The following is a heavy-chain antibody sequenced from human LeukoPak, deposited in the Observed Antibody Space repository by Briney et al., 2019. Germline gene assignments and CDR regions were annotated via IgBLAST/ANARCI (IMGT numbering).Heavy chain of an antibody. CDR3: ARVSSSNWYNERGAFDV. J-gene: IGHJ3*01. CDR2: IYRSGST. Sequence: SETLSLTCTVSGGSISSGSYYWSWIRQPAGKGLEWIGRIYRSGSTNYNPPLKSRVTISVDTSKNQFSLKLRSVTAADTAVYYCARVSSSNWYNERGAFDVWGQGTMVTVSS. D-gene: IGHD6-13*01. CDR1: GGSISSGSYY. V-gene: IGHV4-61*10.